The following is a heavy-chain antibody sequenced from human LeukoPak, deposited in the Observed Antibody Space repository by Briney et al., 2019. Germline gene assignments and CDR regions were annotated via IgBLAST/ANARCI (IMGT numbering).Heavy chain of an antibody. J-gene: IGHJ4*02. CDR1: GGSISSSSYY. CDR3: ARVVYDYVWGSYRYTYYFDY. CDR2: IYYSGST. V-gene: IGHV4-39*07. D-gene: IGHD3-16*02. Sequence: SETLSLTCTVSGGSISSSSYYWGWIRQPPGKGLEWIGSIYYSGSTYYNPSLKSRVTISVDTSKNQFSLKLSSVTAADTAVYYCARVVYDYVWGSYRYTYYFDYWGQGTLVTVSS.